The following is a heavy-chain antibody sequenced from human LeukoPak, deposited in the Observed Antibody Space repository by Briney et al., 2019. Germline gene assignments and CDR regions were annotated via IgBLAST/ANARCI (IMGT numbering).Heavy chain of an antibody. CDR2: ISDSGGNT. CDR3: AKSRVGYDY. J-gene: IGHJ4*02. V-gene: IGHV3-23*01. D-gene: IGHD5-12*01. Sequence: GGSLRLSCAASGFTFSSFAMGWVRQAPGKGLEWVSGISDSGGNTHYADSVKGRFTISRDNSKNTLYLQMNSLRAEDTAVYYCAKSRVGYDYWGQGTLVTVSS. CDR1: GFTFSSFA.